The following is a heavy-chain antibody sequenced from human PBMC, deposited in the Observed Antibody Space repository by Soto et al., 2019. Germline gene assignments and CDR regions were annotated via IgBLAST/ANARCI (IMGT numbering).Heavy chain of an antibody. Sequence: QVKLVESGGGVVQPGTSLRLSCAASGFTFSHYGIHWVRQAPGKGLEWVALTWSGGRGENYADSVRGRFTVSRDNSKTTVYLQMNSLRGEDTSVYYCAKDDDTSSHFSLLDFRGQGTLVTVSS. J-gene: IGHJ4*02. CDR1: GFTFSHYG. CDR2: TWSGGRGE. CDR3: AKDDDTSSHFSLLDF. V-gene: IGHV3-33*06. D-gene: IGHD3-22*01.